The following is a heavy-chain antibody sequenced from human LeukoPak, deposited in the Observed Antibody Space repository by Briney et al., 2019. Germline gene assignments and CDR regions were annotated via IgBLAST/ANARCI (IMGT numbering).Heavy chain of an antibody. CDR3: ASLAARRTFDY. CDR1: GGSVSSGSYY. D-gene: IGHD6-6*01. CDR2: IYTSGST. J-gene: IGHJ4*02. V-gene: IGHV4-61*10. Sequence: SETLSLTCTVSGGSVSSGSYYWSWIRQPAGKGLEWIGRIYTSGSTNYNPSLKSRVTISVDTSKNQFSLKLSSVTAADTAVYYCASLAARRTFDYWGQGTLVTVSS.